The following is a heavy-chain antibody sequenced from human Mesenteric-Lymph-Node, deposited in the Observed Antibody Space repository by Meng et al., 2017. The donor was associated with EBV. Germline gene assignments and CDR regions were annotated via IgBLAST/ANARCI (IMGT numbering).Heavy chain of an antibody. CDR3: ARVDIVATVFDY. J-gene: IGHJ4*02. V-gene: IGHV1-69*01. D-gene: IGHD5-12*01. CDR1: GGSFSSYA. CDR2: IIPIFGTA. Sequence: QVQRVQSGAEVKKPGSSVKVSCKTSGGSFSSYAISWVRQAPGQGLEWMGGIIPIFGTANYAQKFQGRVTITADESTSTAYMELSSLRSEDTAVYYCARVDIVATVFDYWGQGTLVTVSS.